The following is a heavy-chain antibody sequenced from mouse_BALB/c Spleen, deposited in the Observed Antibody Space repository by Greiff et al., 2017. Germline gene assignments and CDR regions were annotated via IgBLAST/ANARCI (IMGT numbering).Heavy chain of an antibody. Sequence: EVMLVESGGGLVQPGGSLKLSCAASGFTFSSYTMSWVRQTPEKRLEWVAYISNGGGSTYYPDTVKGRFTISRDNAKNTLYLQMSSLKSEDTAMYYCARHGTAYYGNYDYAMDYWGQGTSVTVSS. CDR2: ISNGGGST. CDR1: GFTFSSYT. D-gene: IGHD2-10*01. V-gene: IGHV5-12-2*01. CDR3: ARHGTAYYGNYDYAMDY. J-gene: IGHJ4*01.